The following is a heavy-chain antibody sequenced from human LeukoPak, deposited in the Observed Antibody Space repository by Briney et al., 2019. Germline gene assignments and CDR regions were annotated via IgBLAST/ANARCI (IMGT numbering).Heavy chain of an antibody. CDR3: ARDRGPYCGGDCYSDYYYGMDV. D-gene: IGHD2-21*02. V-gene: IGHV3-11*01. CDR1: GFTFSDYY. CDR2: ISSSGSTI. J-gene: IGHJ6*02. Sequence: GGSLRLSCAASGFTFSDYYMSWIRQAPGKGLEWVSYISSSGSTIYYADPVKGRFTISRDNAKNSLYLQMNSLRAEDTAVYYCARDRGPYCGGDCYSDYYYGMDVWGQGTTVTVSS.